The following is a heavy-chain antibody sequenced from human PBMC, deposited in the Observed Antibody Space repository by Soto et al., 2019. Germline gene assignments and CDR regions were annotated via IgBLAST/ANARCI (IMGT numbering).Heavy chain of an antibody. CDR3: ASKSSGYQRGWFDP. CDR1: GVSIGTDSYY. V-gene: IGHV4-39*07. D-gene: IGHD3-22*01. Sequence: SETLSLTCTVSGVSIGTDSYYWGWPRQPPGKGLEWIGTIYYSGSTNYNPSLKSRVTISVDKSKNQFSLRLSSVTAADTAVYYCASKSSGYQRGWFDPWGQGTLVNVSS. J-gene: IGHJ5*02. CDR2: IYYSGST.